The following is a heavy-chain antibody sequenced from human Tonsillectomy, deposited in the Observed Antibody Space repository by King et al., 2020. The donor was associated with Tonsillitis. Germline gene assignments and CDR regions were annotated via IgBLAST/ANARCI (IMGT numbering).Heavy chain of an antibody. V-gene: IGHV4-34*01. J-gene: IGHJ4*02. CDR1: HGSFSGYY. CDR2: INHSGST. D-gene: IGHD4-17*01. CDR3: ARPYHDYGDFPPVYYFDY. Sequence: QLQQWGAGLLKPSETLSLTCAVYHGSFSGYYWSWIRQPPGKGLEWSGEINHSGSTNYNPSLKSRVTILGDTSKNQFSLKLSSVTAADTAVYYCARPYHDYGDFPPVYYFDYWGQGTLVTVSS.